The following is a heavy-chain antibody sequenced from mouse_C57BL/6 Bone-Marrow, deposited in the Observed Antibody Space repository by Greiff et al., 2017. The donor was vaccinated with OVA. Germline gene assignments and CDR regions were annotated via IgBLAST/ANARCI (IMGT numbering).Heavy chain of an antibody. CDR2: INPYNGGT. CDR3: ARIITTVVAKDY. CDR1: GYTFTDYY. J-gene: IGHJ2*01. D-gene: IGHD1-1*01. V-gene: IGHV1-19*01. Sequence: EVQLQQSGPVLVKPGASVKMSCKASGYTFTDYYMNWVKQSHGKSLEWIGVINPYNGGTSYNQKFKGKATLTVDKSSSTAYMELNSLTSEDSAVYYCARIITTVVAKDYWGQGTTLTVSS.